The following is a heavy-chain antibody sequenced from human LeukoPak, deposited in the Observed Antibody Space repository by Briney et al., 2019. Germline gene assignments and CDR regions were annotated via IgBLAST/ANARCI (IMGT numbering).Heavy chain of an antibody. CDR1: GGSFSGYY. J-gene: IGHJ5*02. Sequence: PSETLSLTCAVYGGSFSGYYWSWIRQSPGKGLEWIGEINPSGTTDYNPSLKSRVSISVDMSKNQFSLKLSSVTAADTAVYYCATEPGYCSGGRCYGGWFDPWGRGTLVTVSS. CDR3: ATEPGYCSGGRCYGGWFDP. V-gene: IGHV4-34*01. CDR2: INPSGTT. D-gene: IGHD2-15*01.